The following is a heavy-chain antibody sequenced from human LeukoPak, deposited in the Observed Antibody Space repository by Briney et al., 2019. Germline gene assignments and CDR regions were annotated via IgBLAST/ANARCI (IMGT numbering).Heavy chain of an antibody. CDR2: IYTSGST. CDR1: GGSISSYY. J-gene: IGHJ5*02. CDR3: ARGEWTGYANWFDP. Sequence: SETLSLTCTVSGGSISSYYWSWIRQPAGKGLEWIGRIYTSGSTNYNPSLKSRVTMSVDTSKNQISLKLSSVTAADTAVYYCARGEWTGYANWFDPWGQGTLVTVSS. V-gene: IGHV4-4*07. D-gene: IGHD3/OR15-3a*01.